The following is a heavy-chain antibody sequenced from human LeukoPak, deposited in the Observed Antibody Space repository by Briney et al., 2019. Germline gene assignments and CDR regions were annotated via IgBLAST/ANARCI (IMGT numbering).Heavy chain of an antibody. CDR2: INQDGSEE. D-gene: IGHD2-8*02. CDR3: ARDATPDGVILDY. CDR1: GFTFSSHW. Sequence: GGSLRLSCAASGFTFSSHWMTWVRQAPGKGLEWVANINQDGSEEYYVDSLMGRFSISRDNAKKSLYLRMNSLRADDTAVYYCARDATPDGVILDYWGQGAPVTVSS. V-gene: IGHV3-7*05. J-gene: IGHJ4*02.